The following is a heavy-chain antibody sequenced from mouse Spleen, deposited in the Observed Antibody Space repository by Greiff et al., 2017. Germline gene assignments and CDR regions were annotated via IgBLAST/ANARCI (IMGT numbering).Heavy chain of an antibody. J-gene: IGHJ4*01. CDR1: GYTFTSYW. CDR2: IYPSDSET. CDR3: ARNDRYDVVDY. D-gene: IGHD2-14*01. Sequence: QVQLKQPGAELVRPGSSVKLSCKASGYTFTSYWMDWVKQRPGQGLEWIGNIYPSDSETHYNQKFKDKATLTVDKSSSTAYMQLSSLTSEDSAVYYCARNDRYDVVDYWGQGTSVTVSS. V-gene: IGHV1-61*01.